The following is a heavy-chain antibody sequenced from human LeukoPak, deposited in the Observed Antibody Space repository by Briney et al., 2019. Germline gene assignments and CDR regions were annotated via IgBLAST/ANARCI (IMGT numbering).Heavy chain of an antibody. CDR3: ARTFLSGYGYKVGYFDY. CDR2: IYSGGST. J-gene: IGHJ4*02. Sequence: GGTLRLSCAASGFTLSTNYMSWVRQAPGKGVEWVSLIYSGGSTYYSDSVTGGWTIYRDKCKNTRYLQRKRLTAEDTAVYYCARTFLSGYGYKVGYFDYWGQGTLVTVSS. CDR1: GFTLSTNY. D-gene: IGHD5-24*01. V-gene: IGHV3-53*01.